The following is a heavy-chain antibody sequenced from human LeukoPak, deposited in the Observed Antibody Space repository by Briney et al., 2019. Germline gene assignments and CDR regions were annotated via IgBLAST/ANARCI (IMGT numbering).Heavy chain of an antibody. V-gene: IGHV4-39*07. CDR1: GGSISISSYS. CDR2: IYYSGST. J-gene: IGHJ5*02. Sequence: PSETLSLTCTVSGGSISISSYSWGWIRQPPGKGLEWIGSIYYSGSTYYNPSLKSRVTISVDTSKNQFSLKLSSVTAADTAVYYCARGIAAAGPDPWGQGTLVTVSS. D-gene: IGHD6-13*01. CDR3: ARGIAAAGPDP.